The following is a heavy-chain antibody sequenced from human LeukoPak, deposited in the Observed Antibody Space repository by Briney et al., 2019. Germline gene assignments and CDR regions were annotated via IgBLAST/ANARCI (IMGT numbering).Heavy chain of an antibody. CDR3: ARGSTPYRSYGTRPFDY. CDR1: GGSFGGYY. CDR2: INHSGST. Sequence: PSETLSLTXAVYGGSFGGYYWSWIRQAPGKGLEWIGEINHSGSTNYNPSLKSRVTISVDTSKNQFSLKLSSVTAADTAVYYCARGSTPYRSYGTRPFDYWGQGTLVTVSS. D-gene: IGHD5-18*01. J-gene: IGHJ4*02. V-gene: IGHV4-34*01.